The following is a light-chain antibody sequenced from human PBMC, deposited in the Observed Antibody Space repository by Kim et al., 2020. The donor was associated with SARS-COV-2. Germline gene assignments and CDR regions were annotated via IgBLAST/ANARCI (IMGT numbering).Light chain of an antibody. CDR2: DVS. CDR3: SSHTSSDTWV. V-gene: IGLV2-14*04. CDR1: SSDVGGYNY. J-gene: IGLJ3*02. Sequence: GQSITISCTGSSSDVGGYNYVSWIQQHPGKAPKGMIYDVSKRPSGVSNRFSASKSGNTASLTISGLQAEDEADYYCSSHTSSDTWVFGGGTQLTVL.